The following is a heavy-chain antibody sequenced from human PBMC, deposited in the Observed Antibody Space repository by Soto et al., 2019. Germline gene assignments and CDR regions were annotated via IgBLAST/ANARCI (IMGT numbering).Heavy chain of an antibody. CDR2: IIPIFGTA. CDR3: ARAHYYDSSGYYYYFDY. Sequence: ASVKVSCKVSGGTFSSYAISWVRQAPGQGLEWMGGIIPIFGTANYAQKFQGRVTITADESTSTAYMELSSLRSEDTAVYYCARAHYYDSSGYYYYFDYWGQGTLVTVSS. V-gene: IGHV1-69*13. D-gene: IGHD3-22*01. J-gene: IGHJ4*02. CDR1: GGTFSSYA.